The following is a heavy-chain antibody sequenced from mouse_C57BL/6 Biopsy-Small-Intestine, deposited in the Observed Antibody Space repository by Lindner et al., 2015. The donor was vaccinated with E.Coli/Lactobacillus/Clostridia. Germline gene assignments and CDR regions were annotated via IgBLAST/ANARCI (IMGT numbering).Heavy chain of an antibody. V-gene: IGHV3-8*01. D-gene: IGHD1-1*01. Sequence: VQLQESGPGLAKPSQTLSLTCSVTGYSIASDYWNWIRKFPGNKLEYMGYISYSGNTYYNPSLKSRISITRDTSKNQYYLQLNSVTTEDTATYCCARFEGSSYGYFDVWGTGTTVTVSS. CDR2: ISYSGNT. J-gene: IGHJ1*03. CDR3: ARFEGSSYGYFDV. CDR1: GYSIASDY.